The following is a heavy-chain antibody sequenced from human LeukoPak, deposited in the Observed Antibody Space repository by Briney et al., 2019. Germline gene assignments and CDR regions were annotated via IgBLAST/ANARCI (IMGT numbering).Heavy chain of an antibody. D-gene: IGHD2-15*01. CDR2: IIPIFGTA. CDR1: GGTFSSYA. V-gene: IGHV1-69*13. Sequence: SVKVSCKASGGTFSSYAISWVRQAPGQGLEWMGGIIPIFGTANYAQKFQGRVTITADESTSTAYMELSSLRSEDTAVYYCAGESGDCSGGSCYSSYYYYYGMDVWGKGTTVTVSS. J-gene: IGHJ6*04. CDR3: AGESGDCSGGSCYSSYYYYYGMDV.